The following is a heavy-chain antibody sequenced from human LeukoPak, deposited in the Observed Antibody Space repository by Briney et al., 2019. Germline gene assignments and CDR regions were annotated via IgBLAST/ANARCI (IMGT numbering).Heavy chain of an antibody. D-gene: IGHD4-17*01. CDR1: VYTFTSYD. Sequence: GASVKVSCKASVYTFTSYDINWVRQATGQGLGWVGWRNPNSGKTGYAQKFQGRVTMTRNTSISTAYMELSSLRSEATAAYYYARRYGPSRRYYFDYWGQGTLVTVSS. V-gene: IGHV1-8*01. CDR3: ARRYGPSRRYYFDY. J-gene: IGHJ4*02. CDR2: RNPNSGKT.